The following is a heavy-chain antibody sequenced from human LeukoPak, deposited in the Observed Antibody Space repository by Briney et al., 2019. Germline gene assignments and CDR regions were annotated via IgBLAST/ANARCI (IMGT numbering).Heavy chain of an antibody. V-gene: IGHV4-30-2*01. Sequence: SQTLSLTCAVSGGSISSGGYSWSWIRQPPGKGLEWIGYIYHSGSTYYNPSLKSRVTISVDRSKNQFSLKLSSVTAADTAVYYCARGEGGYDAFDIWSQGTMVTVSS. CDR2: IYHSGST. J-gene: IGHJ3*02. CDR1: GGSISSGGYS. CDR3: ARGEGGYDAFDI. D-gene: IGHD5-12*01.